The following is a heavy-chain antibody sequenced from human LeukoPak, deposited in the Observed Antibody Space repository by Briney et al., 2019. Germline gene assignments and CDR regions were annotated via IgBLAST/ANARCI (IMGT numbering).Heavy chain of an antibody. J-gene: IGHJ4*02. CDR2: TYFRSKWYN. D-gene: IGHD3-16*01. CDR1: GDSVSNNSAA. CDR3: ARFAEMLTGFDY. V-gene: IGHV6-1*01. Sequence: SQTLSLTCAISGDSVSNNSAAWNWIRQSPSRGLEWLGRTYFRSKWYNDYTVSLKSRISVNPDTSKNQFSLHMESVTPEDTAVYYCARFAEMLTGFDYWGQGTLVTVSS.